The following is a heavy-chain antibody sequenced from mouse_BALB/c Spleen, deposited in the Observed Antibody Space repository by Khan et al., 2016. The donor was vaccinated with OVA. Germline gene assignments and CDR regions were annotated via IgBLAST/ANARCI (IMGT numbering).Heavy chain of an antibody. CDR3: AREGAYYRHDGWFAY. V-gene: IGHV1-4*01. Sequence: QVQLQQSGAELARPGASVKMSCKASGYTFTSYTMHWVKQRPGQGLEWIGYINPSSGYTNYNQKFKDKATLTADKSSSTAYMQMRSLTSEASAVYDGAREGAYYRHDGWFAYWGQGTLVTVSA. J-gene: IGHJ3*01. CDR1: GYTFTSYT. CDR2: INPSSGYT. D-gene: IGHD2-14*01.